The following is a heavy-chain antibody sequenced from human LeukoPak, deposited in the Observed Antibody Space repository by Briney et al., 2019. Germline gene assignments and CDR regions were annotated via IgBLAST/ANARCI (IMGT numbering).Heavy chain of an antibody. D-gene: IGHD2-21*01. V-gene: IGHV3-53*01. CDR1: GFTVSSNY. Sequence: GGSLRLSCAASGFTVSSNYMTWVRQAPGKGLEWVSVIYSGGSTYYADSVKGRFTTSRDNSKNTLYLQMNSLRAEDTAVYYCAGAVDPYYFDYWGQGTLVTVSS. J-gene: IGHJ4*02. CDR3: AGAVDPYYFDY. CDR2: IYSGGST.